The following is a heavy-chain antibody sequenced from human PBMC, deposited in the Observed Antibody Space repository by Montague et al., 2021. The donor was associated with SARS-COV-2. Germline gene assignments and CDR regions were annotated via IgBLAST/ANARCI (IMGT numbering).Heavy chain of an antibody. Sequence: SETLSLTCGVYGGSFSGYYCSWIRQPPGKGLQWIGGINHSGSTNYNSSLNSRGTTSLDTSKNQFSLKLTSVSAADTAVYYCARGLGRPGTIFGVALYWGQGTLVTVSS. J-gene: IGHJ4*02. CDR2: INHSGST. CDR1: GGSFSGYY. CDR3: ARGLGRPGTIFGVALY. V-gene: IGHV4-34*01. D-gene: IGHD3-3*01.